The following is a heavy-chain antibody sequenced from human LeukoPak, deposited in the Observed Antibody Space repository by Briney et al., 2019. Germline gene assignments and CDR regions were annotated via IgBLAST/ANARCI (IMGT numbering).Heavy chain of an antibody. D-gene: IGHD6-19*01. Sequence: GGSLRLSCAASGFTFSSYSMNWVRQAPGKGLEWVSYISSSSGAIYYADSMKGRFTISRDNAKNSLYLQMNSLRAEDTAVYYCARGPVAALHFDYWGQGTLVTVSS. CDR3: ARGPVAALHFDY. V-gene: IGHV3-48*01. CDR2: ISSSSGAI. CDR1: GFTFSSYS. J-gene: IGHJ4*02.